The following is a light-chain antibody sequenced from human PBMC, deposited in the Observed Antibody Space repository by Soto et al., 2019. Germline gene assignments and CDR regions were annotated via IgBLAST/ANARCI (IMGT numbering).Light chain of an antibody. CDR3: QQPDHWPLA. CDR2: GAS. V-gene: IGKV3-15*01. CDR1: QSVSSS. Sequence: EIVMTQSPATLSVSPGERVTLSCRASQSVSSSLAWYQQRPGQAPRILIYGASTRATDISARLSGSGSGTASTLTINSRQSEDAANYHCQQPDHWPLAFGGGTKVEIK. J-gene: IGKJ4*01.